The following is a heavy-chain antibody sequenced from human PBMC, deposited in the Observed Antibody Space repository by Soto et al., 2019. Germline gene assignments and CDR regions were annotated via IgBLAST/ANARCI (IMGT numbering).Heavy chain of an antibody. J-gene: IGHJ5*02. CDR3: AREALAAAGNPWFDP. CDR2: IYSGGST. V-gene: IGHV3-53*01. CDR1: GFTVSSNY. Sequence: PGXSLILSCAASGFTVSSNYMSCVRQAPGKGLEWVSVIYSGGSTYYADSVKGRFTISRDNSKNTLYLQMNSLRAEDTAVYYCAREALAAAGNPWFDPWGQGTLVTVSS. D-gene: IGHD6-13*01.